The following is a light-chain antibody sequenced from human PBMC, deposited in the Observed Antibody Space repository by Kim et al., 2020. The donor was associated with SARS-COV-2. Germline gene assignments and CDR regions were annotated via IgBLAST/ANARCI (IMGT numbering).Light chain of an antibody. CDR3: QQYGNAPWT. CDR2: GAS. CDR1: QNVGSSY. J-gene: IGKJ1*01. V-gene: IGKV3-20*01. Sequence: SAGERATPSCRASQNVGSSYVAWYQQRPGQAPRLLLDGASSRASGIPDRFSGSGSETDFTLTISRLEPEDFAVYYCQQYGNAPWTFGQGTKVDIK.